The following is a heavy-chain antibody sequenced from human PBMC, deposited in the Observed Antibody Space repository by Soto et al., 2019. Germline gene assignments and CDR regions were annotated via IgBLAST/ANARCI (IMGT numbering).Heavy chain of an antibody. CDR3: TMAAYSVGSESAFDF. J-gene: IGHJ3*01. CDR2: IIPILDIT. D-gene: IGHD3-10*01. Sequence: QVQLVQSGAEVKKPGSSVKVSCKTSGGTFSTYPITWLRQAPGQGLEWVGRIIPILDITDSAQKFQGRVTITADNSPNTAYMELSRLRSAETAVNYCTMAAYSVGSESAFDFWGQGTMVTVSS. V-gene: IGHV1-69*02. CDR1: GGTFSTYP.